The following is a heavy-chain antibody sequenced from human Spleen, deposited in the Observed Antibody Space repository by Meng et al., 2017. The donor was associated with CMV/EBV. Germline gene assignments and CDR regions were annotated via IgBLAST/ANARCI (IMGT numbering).Heavy chain of an antibody. D-gene: IGHD2-2*01. CDR3: ARAGDIVVVPAAIYGPPYGMDV. CDR1: GFTFSSYW. Sequence: GESLKISCAASGFTFSSYWMSWVRQASGKGLEWVANIKQDGSEKYYVDSVKGRFTISIDNAKNSMYLQMNSLRAEDTSVYYCARAGDIVVVPAAIYGPPYGMDVWGQGTTVTVSS. V-gene: IGHV3-7*01. J-gene: IGHJ6*02. CDR2: IKQDGSEK.